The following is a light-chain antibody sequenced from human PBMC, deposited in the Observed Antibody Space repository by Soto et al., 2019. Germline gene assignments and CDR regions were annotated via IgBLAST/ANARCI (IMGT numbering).Light chain of an antibody. Sequence: EIVLTQSPATLSLSPGERATLSCRASQSVSSSYLAWYQQKPGQAPRLLIYGASSRATGIPDRFSGSGSGTDFTLTISRLEPEDFAVYYCQQYGSSPLTFGQGTRLEN. CDR2: GAS. CDR1: QSVSSSY. V-gene: IGKV3-20*01. J-gene: IGKJ5*01. CDR3: QQYGSSPLT.